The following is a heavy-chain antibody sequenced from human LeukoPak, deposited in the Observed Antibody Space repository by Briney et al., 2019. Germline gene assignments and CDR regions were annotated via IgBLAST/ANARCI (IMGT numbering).Heavy chain of an antibody. Sequence: NPSETLSLTCTVSGGSISSSSYYWGWIRQPPGKGLEWIGSIHYSGITYYNPSLKSRVTISVDTSKNQLSLKLSSVTAADTAVYYCAKNSGDYPLDYWGQGTLVTVSS. D-gene: IGHD1-26*01. J-gene: IGHJ4*02. CDR3: AKNSGDYPLDY. CDR2: IHYSGIT. CDR1: GGSISSSSYY. V-gene: IGHV4-39*01.